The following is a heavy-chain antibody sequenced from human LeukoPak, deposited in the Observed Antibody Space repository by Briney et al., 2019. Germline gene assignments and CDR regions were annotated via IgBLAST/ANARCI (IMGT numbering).Heavy chain of an antibody. J-gene: IGHJ4*02. CDR3: ARVGAAAGYYFDY. CDR1: GGSISSYY. D-gene: IGHD6-13*01. Sequence: SETLSLTCSVSGGSISSYYWSWIRQPPGKGLERIGYIYHSGSTNYNPSLKSRVTISVDTSKNQFSLKLTSVTAADTAVYYCARVGAAAGYYFDYWGQGTLVTVSS. CDR2: IYHSGST. V-gene: IGHV4-59*01.